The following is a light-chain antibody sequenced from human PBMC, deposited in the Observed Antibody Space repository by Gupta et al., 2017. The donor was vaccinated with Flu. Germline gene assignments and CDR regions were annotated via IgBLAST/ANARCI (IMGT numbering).Light chain of an antibody. CDR1: NIRDKT. CDR3: QVWAGSDNRV. V-gene: IGLV3-21*02. CDR2: NDD. J-gene: IGLJ3*02. Sequence: PGQAATITCGGNNIRDKTVNWYQQRPGQAPVLVVYNDDDRPSGIPERFFGSNSGNTATLTISRVEAGDEADYYCQVWAGSDNRVFGGGTKLTVL.